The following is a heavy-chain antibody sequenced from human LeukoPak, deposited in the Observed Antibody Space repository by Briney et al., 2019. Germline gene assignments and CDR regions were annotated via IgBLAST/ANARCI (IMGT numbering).Heavy chain of an antibody. CDR3: AREGYDRQFDY. V-gene: IGHV3-30-3*01. CDR2: ISYDGSNK. Sequence: GGSLRLSCAASGFTFSSYAMHWVRQAPGKGLEWVAVISYDGSNKYYADSVKGRFTISRDNSKNTLYLQVNSLRAEDTAVYYCAREGYDRQFDYWGQGTLVTVSS. CDR1: GFTFSSYA. J-gene: IGHJ4*02. D-gene: IGHD3-22*01.